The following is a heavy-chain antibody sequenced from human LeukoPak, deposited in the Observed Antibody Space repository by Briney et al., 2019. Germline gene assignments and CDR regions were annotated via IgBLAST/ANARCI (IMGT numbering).Heavy chain of an antibody. CDR2: IFYTGNT. V-gene: IGHV4-39*01. CDR1: GGSFSSSSYY. Sequence: SETLSLTCSVSGGSFSSSSYYWGWIRQPPGKGLEWIGSIFYTGNTYYNPSLKSRVTISVDTSKNQFSLKLSSVTAADTAVFYCARLDSSGRSIDDYWGQGTLVTVSS. D-gene: IGHD3-22*01. CDR3: ARLDSSGRSIDDY. J-gene: IGHJ4*02.